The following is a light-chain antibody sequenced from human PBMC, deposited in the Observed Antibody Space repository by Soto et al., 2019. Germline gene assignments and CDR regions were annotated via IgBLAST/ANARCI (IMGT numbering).Light chain of an antibody. CDR3: SSYAGSSNV. CDR2: EVN. V-gene: IGLV2-8*01. Sequence: QSVLAQPPSAAGSPGQSVAISCTSTSSDVGGYNYVSWYQQHPGKAPKLMIYEVNKRPSGVPDRFSGSRSGSTASLTVSGLQAEDDADYYCSSYAGSSNVFGTGTKVTVL. J-gene: IGLJ1*01. CDR1: SSDVGGYNY.